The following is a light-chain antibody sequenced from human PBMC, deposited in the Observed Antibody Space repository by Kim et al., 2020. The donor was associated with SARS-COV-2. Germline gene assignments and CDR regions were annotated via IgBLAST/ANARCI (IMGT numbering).Light chain of an antibody. CDR3: QQYKSYSYT. Sequence: GAGVTITCRASQSITRWLAWYQQKPGKAPNLLIYDAANLVSGVPSRCSGSGSGTEFTLTISSLQPDDSATYYCQQYKSYSYTFGLGTKLEI. CDR2: DAA. J-gene: IGKJ2*01. V-gene: IGKV1-5*01. CDR1: QSITRW.